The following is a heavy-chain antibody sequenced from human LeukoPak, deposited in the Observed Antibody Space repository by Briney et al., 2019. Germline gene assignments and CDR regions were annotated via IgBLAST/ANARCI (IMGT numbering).Heavy chain of an antibody. J-gene: IGHJ1*01. D-gene: IGHD6-19*01. CDR3: ARVAVEGREFFQH. V-gene: IGHV3-66*02. CDR1: AFTVSSNC. CDR2: IYTAGNT. Sequence: GGSLRLSCTASAFTVSSNCMSWVRQAPGKGLEWVSFIYTAGNTYYADSVRGRFTISRDISKNTLYLQMNSLRIDDTAVYYCARVAVEGREFFQHWGQGTLVTVSS.